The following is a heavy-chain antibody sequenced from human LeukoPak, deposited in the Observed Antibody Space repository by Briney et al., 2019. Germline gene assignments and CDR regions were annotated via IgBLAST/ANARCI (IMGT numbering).Heavy chain of an antibody. CDR1: GYTFTSYY. D-gene: IGHD3-22*01. CDR2: INPSGGST. Sequence: ASVKVSCKASGYTFTSYYMHWVRQAPGQGLEWMGIINPSGGSTSYAQRFQGRVTITADKSTSTAYMELRSLRSDDTAVYYCARSVWLGSSGFFDYWGQGTLVTVSS. CDR3: ARSVWLGSSGFFDY. V-gene: IGHV1-46*01. J-gene: IGHJ4*02.